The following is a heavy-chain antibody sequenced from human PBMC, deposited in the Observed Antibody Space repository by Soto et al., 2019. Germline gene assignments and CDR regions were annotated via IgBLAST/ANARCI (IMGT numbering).Heavy chain of an antibody. CDR1: GFTFNSYG. J-gene: IGHJ4*02. CDR3: ARDRPNSGFDY. D-gene: IGHD7-27*01. Sequence: QVQLVESGGGVVQPGRSLRLSCAASGFTFNSYGMHWVRQAPGKGLEWVAVIWYDGSKKYYGDSVKGRFTISRDNSKNTLYLHMNSLRAEDTAVYYCARDRPNSGFDYWGQGTLVTVSS. V-gene: IGHV3-33*01. CDR2: IWYDGSKK.